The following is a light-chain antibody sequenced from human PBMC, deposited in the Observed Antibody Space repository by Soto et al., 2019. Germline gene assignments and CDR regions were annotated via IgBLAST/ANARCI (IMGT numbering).Light chain of an antibody. CDR2: GAS. Sequence: EIVMTQSPATLSVSPGERATLSCRASQSVSSNLAWYQQKPGQAPRLLIYGASTSATGIAARFSGSGSGTEFTLTISSLQSEDFAVYYCQQYNNWPYTFGQGTKLEIK. V-gene: IGKV3-15*01. CDR3: QQYNNWPYT. CDR1: QSVSSN. J-gene: IGKJ2*01.